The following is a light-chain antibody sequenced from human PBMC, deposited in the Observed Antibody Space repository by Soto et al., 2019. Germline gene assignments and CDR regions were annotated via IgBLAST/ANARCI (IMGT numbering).Light chain of an antibody. J-gene: IGKJ5*01. CDR1: QSVSFSSNNKNY. Sequence: DIVMTQSPDSLAVSLGERATINCKSSQSVSFSSNNKNYLAWYQQKPGQPPKLLIYWASTRESGVPDRFSGSGSGTDFTLTISSLQAEDVAVYYCQQYYSTLTFGQGTRLEIK. V-gene: IGKV4-1*01. CDR2: WAS. CDR3: QQYYSTLT.